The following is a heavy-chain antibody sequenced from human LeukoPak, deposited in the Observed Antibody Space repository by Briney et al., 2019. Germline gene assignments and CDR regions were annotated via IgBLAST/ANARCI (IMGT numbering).Heavy chain of an antibody. CDR2: IIPIFGTA. CDR1: GGTFSSYA. CDR3: ARELGSGVVVVPAAIKAFDY. J-gene: IGHJ4*02. D-gene: IGHD2-2*02. V-gene: IGHV1-69*06. Sequence: SVTVSCKASGGTFSSYAISWVRQAPGQGLEWMGRIIPIFGTANYAQKFQGRVTITADKSTSTAYMELSSLRSEDTAVYYCARELGSGVVVVPAAIKAFDYWGQGTLVTVSS.